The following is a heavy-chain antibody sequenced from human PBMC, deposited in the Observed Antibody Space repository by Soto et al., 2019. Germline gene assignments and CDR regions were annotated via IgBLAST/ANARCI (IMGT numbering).Heavy chain of an antibody. CDR1: GFTFSSYA. J-gene: IGHJ5*02. CDR2: ISYDGSNK. CDR3: ARDASQLLPAARVGWFDP. Sequence: QVQLVESGGGVVQPGRSLRLSCAASGFTFSSYAMHWVRQAPGKGLEWVAVISYDGSNKYYADSVKGRFTISRDNSKNTLYLQMNSLRAEDMAVYYCARDASQLLPAARVGWFDPWGQGTLVTVSS. V-gene: IGHV3-30-3*01. D-gene: IGHD2-2*01.